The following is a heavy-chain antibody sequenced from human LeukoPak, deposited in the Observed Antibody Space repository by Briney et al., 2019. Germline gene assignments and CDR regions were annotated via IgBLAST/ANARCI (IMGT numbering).Heavy chain of an antibody. CDR2: ISGSGGST. CDR1: GFTFSSYA. CDR3: AKGLKGCSGAGCYYFFDF. D-gene: IGHD2-15*01. Sequence: PGGSLRLSCAASGFTFSSYAMSWVRQAPGKGLEWVSAISGSGGSTYYADSVKGRFTISRDNSKNTLYLQMNSLRAEDTAVYYCAKGLKGCSGAGCYYFFDFWGQGTLVTVSS. V-gene: IGHV3-23*01. J-gene: IGHJ4*02.